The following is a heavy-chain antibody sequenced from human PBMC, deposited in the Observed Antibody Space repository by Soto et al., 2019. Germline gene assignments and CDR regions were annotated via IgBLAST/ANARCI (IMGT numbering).Heavy chain of an antibody. CDR3: ARHLWVSGYGMDV. V-gene: IGHV5-51*01. J-gene: IGHJ6*02. CDR2: IYPGDSDT. CDR1: GYSFTRYW. D-gene: IGHD2-21*01. Sequence: PGESLKLSCTGSGYSFTRYWIGWVRQMPGKGLEWMGIIYPGDSDTRYSPSFQGQVTISADKSISTAYLQWSSLKASDTAMYYCARHLWVSGYGMDVWGQGTTVTVSS.